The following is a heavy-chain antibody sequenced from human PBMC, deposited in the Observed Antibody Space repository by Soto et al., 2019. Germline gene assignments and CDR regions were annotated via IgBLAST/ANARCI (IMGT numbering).Heavy chain of an antibody. J-gene: IGHJ4*02. CDR3: ARTTAVPNTLRSRYFFDY. CDR1: GGSFGGYQ. CDR2: INQSGST. Sequence: QVQLQQWGAGLLKPSETLSLTCAVYGGSFGGYQWSWIRQPPGEGLEWIGEINQSGSTNYNPSLKSRVAISLDTSETQFSLRLSSVTTADTALYYCARTTAVPNTLRSRYFFDYWGQGTLVTVSS. V-gene: IGHV4-34*01. D-gene: IGHD4-17*01.